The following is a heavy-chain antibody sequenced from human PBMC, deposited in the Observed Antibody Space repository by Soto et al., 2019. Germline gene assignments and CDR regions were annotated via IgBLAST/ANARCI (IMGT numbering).Heavy chain of an antibody. Sequence: PGGSLRLSCAASGFTFSNYAMSWVRQAPGKGLEWVSGISGSGGSAYYADSVKGRFTISRDNSKNTLYLQMNSLRAEDTAVYYCAGSSGWYRAFDIWGQGTMVTVSS. CDR1: GFTFSNYA. D-gene: IGHD6-19*01. V-gene: IGHV3-23*01. CDR2: ISGSGGSA. CDR3: AGSSGWYRAFDI. J-gene: IGHJ3*02.